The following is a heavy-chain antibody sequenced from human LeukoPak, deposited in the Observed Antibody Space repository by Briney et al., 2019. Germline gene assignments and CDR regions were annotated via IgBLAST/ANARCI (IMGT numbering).Heavy chain of an antibody. CDR3: ARFIAVAGTYWFDP. D-gene: IGHD6-19*01. V-gene: IGHV4-59*01. Sequence: SETLSLTCTVSGGSISSYYWGWIRQPPGRGLEWIGYIYYSGSTNYNPSLKSRVTISVDTSKNQFSLKLSSVTAADTAVYYCARFIAVAGTYWFDPWGQGTLVTVSS. CDR2: IYYSGST. J-gene: IGHJ5*02. CDR1: GGSISSYY.